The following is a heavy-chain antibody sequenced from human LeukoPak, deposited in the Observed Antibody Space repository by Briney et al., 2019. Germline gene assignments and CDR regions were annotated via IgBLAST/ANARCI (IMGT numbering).Heavy chain of an antibody. D-gene: IGHD3-22*01. CDR1: GGTFSSYA. CDR2: IIPIFGTA. V-gene: IGHV1-69*05. Sequence: ASVKVSCKASGGTFSSYAVSWVRQAPGQGLEWMGGIIPIFGTANYAQKFQGRVTITTDESTSTAYMELSSLRSEDTTVHYCARGGWHYYDSSGYYLNFDYWGQGTLVTVSS. J-gene: IGHJ4*02. CDR3: ARGGWHYYDSSGYYLNFDY.